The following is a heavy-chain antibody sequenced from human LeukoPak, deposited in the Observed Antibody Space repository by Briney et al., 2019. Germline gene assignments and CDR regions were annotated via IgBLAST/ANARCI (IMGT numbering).Heavy chain of an antibody. Sequence: PSQTLSLTCTVSGGSISSGSYYWSWIRQPAGKGLEWIGRIYTSGSTNYNPSLKSRVTMSVDTSKNQFSLKLSSVTAADTAVYYCASGGVVITPSYWYFDLWGRGTLVTVSS. CDR2: IYTSGST. D-gene: IGHD3-3*01. J-gene: IGHJ2*01. V-gene: IGHV4-61*02. CDR3: ASGGVVITPSYWYFDL. CDR1: GGSISSGSYY.